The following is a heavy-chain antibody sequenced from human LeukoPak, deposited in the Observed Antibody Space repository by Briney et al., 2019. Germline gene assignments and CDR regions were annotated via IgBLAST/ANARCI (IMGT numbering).Heavy chain of an antibody. CDR1: GFTFSSYG. D-gene: IGHD4-11*01. V-gene: IGHV3-30*03. CDR3: ARCDYSPYFDY. Sequence: RAGGSLRLSCAASGFTFSSYGMHWVRQAPGKGLEWVAVISYDGSNKYYADSVKGRFTISRDNSKNTLYLQMNSLGAEDTAVYYCARCDYSPYFDYWGQGTLVTVSS. CDR2: ISYDGSNK. J-gene: IGHJ4*02.